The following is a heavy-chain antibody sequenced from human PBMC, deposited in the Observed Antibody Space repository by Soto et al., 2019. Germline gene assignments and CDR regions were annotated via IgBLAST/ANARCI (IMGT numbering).Heavy chain of an antibody. Sequence: ASVKVSCKASGYTFTSYGISWVRQAPGQGLEWMGWISAYNGNTNYAQKLQGRVTMTTDTSTSTAYMELRSLRSDDTAVYYCARGFNYYDSSGYNWFDPWGQGTLVTVSS. V-gene: IGHV1-18*04. CDR1: GYTFTSYG. CDR3: ARGFNYYDSSGYNWFDP. J-gene: IGHJ5*02. CDR2: ISAYNGNT. D-gene: IGHD3-22*01.